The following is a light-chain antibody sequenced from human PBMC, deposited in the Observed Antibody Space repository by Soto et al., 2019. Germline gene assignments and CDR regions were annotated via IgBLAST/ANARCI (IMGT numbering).Light chain of an antibody. J-gene: IGKJ5*01. CDR2: DAS. CDR1: QSVSIK. CDR3: QQRSSWIT. V-gene: IGKV3-11*01. Sequence: EIVLTQSPGTLSLSPGERATLSCRASQSVSIKLAWYQQKPGQAPRLLIYDASNRATGIPARFSGSGSATDFTLTISSLEPEDFAVYYCQQRSSWITFGQGTRLEI.